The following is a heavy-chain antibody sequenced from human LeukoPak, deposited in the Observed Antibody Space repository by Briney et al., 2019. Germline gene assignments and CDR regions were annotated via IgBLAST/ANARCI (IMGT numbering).Heavy chain of an antibody. CDR1: GYTFTTDG. J-gene: IGHJ4*02. Sequence: ASVRVSCKASGYTFTTDGISWVRQAPGQGLEWRGWISSYNGKTIYAQRLQGRVTMTTDTSTSTAYMELRSLRSDDTAVYYCARDCDRSGYYCYWGQGTLVTVSS. CDR2: ISSYNGKT. D-gene: IGHD3-22*01. V-gene: IGHV1-18*01. CDR3: ARDCDRSGYYCY.